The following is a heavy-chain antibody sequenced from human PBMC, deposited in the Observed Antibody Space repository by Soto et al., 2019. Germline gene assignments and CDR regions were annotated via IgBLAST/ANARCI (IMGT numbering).Heavy chain of an antibody. CDR2: VKSKNDSGTT. CDR3: TTDSYITSIIVRFDY. Sequence: EVHLVESGGGLVKPGGSLRLSCAASGFTFSNAWINWVRQAPGKGLEWVGRVKSKNDSGTTDFAAPVKGRFAISRDDSKNMVYLEMNSLQTEDTAIYYCTTDSYITSIIVRFDYWGHGTLVTVSS. J-gene: IGHJ4*01. CDR1: GFTFSNAW. V-gene: IGHV3-15*07. D-gene: IGHD3-22*01.